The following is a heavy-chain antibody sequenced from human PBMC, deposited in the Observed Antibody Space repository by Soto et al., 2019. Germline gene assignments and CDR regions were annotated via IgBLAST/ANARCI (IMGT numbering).Heavy chain of an antibody. CDR2: IYYSGST. CDR3: ARDRPDGDYSFDY. Sequence: SETLSLTCTVSGSSVSSGSYYWSWIRQPPGKGLEWIGYIYYSGSTNYNPSLKSRVTISVDTSKNHFSLKLSSVTAADTAVYYCARDRPDGDYSFDYWGQGTLVTVSS. CDR1: GSSVSSGSYY. J-gene: IGHJ4*02. V-gene: IGHV4-61*01. D-gene: IGHD4-17*01.